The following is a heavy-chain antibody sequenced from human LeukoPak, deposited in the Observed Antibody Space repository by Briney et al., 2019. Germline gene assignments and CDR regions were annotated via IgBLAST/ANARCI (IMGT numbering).Heavy chain of an antibody. Sequence: PGGSLRLSCAASGFTFSSYSMNWVCQAPGKGLEWVSYISTIISTTYYADSVKGRFTISRDNAKNSLYLQMNSLRAEDTAVYYCARGSYGDYVDDFWGQGTLVIVSS. V-gene: IGHV3-48*04. D-gene: IGHD4-17*01. CDR2: ISTIISTT. J-gene: IGHJ4*02. CDR3: ARGSYGDYVDDF. CDR1: GFTFSSYS.